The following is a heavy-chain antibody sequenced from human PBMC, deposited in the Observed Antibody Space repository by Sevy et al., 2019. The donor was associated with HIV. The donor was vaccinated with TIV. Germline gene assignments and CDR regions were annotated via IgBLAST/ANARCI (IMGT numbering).Heavy chain of an antibody. CDR1: NRSFSGYY. J-gene: IGHJ5*02. Sequence: QSQTLSLTCGVYNRSFSGYYWSWIRQSPEKGLEWIGQINHSGSTNYNPSLKSRITISIDMSKSQFSLNLSSVTAADTAIYYCGRSGSYYQVSWFDPWGQGTLVTVSS. CDR3: GRSGSYYQVSWFDP. D-gene: IGHD3-10*01. V-gene: IGHV4-34*01. CDR2: INHSGST.